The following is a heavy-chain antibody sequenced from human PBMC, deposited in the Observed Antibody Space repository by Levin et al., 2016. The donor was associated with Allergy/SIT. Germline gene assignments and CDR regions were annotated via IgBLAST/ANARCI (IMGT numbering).Heavy chain of an antibody. CDR2: IKTDGTEK. CDR3: ARAESRSGGDV. J-gene: IGHJ6*02. CDR1: GFTFSSYW. D-gene: IGHD1-26*01. Sequence: GGSLRLSCAASGFTFSSYWMTWVRQAPGKGLEWVANIKTDGTEKFYVDSVRGRFTISRDNAENSLYLQLNSLRDEDTAVYYCARAESRSGGDVWGQGTTVTVSS. V-gene: IGHV3-7*05.